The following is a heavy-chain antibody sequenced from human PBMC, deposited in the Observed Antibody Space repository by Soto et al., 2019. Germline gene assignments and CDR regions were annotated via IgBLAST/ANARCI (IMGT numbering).Heavy chain of an antibody. J-gene: IGHJ6*03. CDR1: GFTFDDYA. V-gene: IGHV3-9*01. Sequence: EVQLVESGGGLVQPGRSLRLSCAASGFTFDDYAMHWVRQAPGKGLEWVSGISWNSGSIGYADSVKGRFTISRDNAKNSLYLQMNSLRAEDTALYYCAKEGDCSGGSCYSSGGYYYYYMDVWGNGTTVTVSS. CDR2: ISWNSGSI. D-gene: IGHD2-15*01. CDR3: AKEGDCSGGSCYSSGGYYYYYMDV.